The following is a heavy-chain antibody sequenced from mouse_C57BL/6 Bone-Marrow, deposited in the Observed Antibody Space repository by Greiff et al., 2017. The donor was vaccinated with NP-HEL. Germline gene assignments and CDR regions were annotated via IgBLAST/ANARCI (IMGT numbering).Heavy chain of an antibody. Sequence: QVHVKQSGAELVKPGASVKLSCKASGYTFTEYTIHWVNQRSGQGLEWIGWFYPGSGSIKYNEKFKDKATLTADKSSSTVYMELSRLTSEASAVYFYERHEEEVPYYSYFGDWGKGTTLT. CDR1: GYTFTEYT. CDR2: FYPGSGSI. J-gene: IGHJ2*01. V-gene: IGHV1-62-2*01. D-gene: IGHD1-1*02. CDR3: ERHEEEVPYYSYFGD.